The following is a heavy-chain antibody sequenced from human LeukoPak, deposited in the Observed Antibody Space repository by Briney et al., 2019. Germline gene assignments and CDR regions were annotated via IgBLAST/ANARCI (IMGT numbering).Heavy chain of an antibody. CDR2: IKQDLSEK. D-gene: IGHD2-15*01. Sequence: GGSLRLSCVASGFTFSNYWMSWVRQAPGKGLEWVANIKQDLSEKYYVESVKGRFTISRDNAKISLYLQLNPLRHEDTAVYYCAQGWRDNWGQGTLVTVSS. CDR1: GFTFSNYW. CDR3: AQGWRDN. J-gene: IGHJ4*02. V-gene: IGHV3-7*01.